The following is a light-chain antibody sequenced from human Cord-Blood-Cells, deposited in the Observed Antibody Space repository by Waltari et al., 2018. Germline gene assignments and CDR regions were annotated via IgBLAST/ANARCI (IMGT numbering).Light chain of an antibody. Sequence: IVMPHSLYSLAVYLGERATISCKSSPSVLYSSNNKNYSAWYQQKLEQPPKLLIYWASTRESGVPDRSSGSGSATEVTPTIISLQAEDVAGYYCQQYYRKPPYTFGQGTKLEIK. CDR2: WAS. V-gene: IGKV4-1*01. CDR3: QQYYRKPPYT. CDR1: PSVLYSSNNKNY. J-gene: IGKJ2*01.